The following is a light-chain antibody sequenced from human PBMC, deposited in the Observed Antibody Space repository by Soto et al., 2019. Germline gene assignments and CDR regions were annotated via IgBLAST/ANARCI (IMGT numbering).Light chain of an antibody. CDR1: QSISSY. Sequence: DIQMTQSPSSLSASVGDRVTITCRASQSISSYLNWYQQKPGKAPKLLIYAASSLQSGVPSRFSGSGSRTDFTLTISSLPPEDFATYYCQQSYSTPTFGGGTKVEIK. CDR2: AAS. J-gene: IGKJ4*01. V-gene: IGKV1-39*01. CDR3: QQSYSTPT.